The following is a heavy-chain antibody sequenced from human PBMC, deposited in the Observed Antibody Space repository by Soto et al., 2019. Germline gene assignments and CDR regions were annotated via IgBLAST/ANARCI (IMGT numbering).Heavy chain of an antibody. Sequence: PGEALKISCKGSGYSFSNYWIGWVRQMPGKGLEWMGIIYPGDSDTKYNPSFQGQVTISADKSISTAYLQWSSLKASDTAMYYCARPYDSVPWGQGTLVTVSS. CDR3: ARPYDSVP. V-gene: IGHV5-51*01. CDR2: IYPGDSDT. D-gene: IGHD3-10*01. J-gene: IGHJ5*02. CDR1: GYSFSNYW.